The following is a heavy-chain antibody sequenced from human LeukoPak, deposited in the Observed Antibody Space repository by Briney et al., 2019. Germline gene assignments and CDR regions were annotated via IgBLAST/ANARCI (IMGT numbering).Heavy chain of an antibody. Sequence: SETLSLTCTVSGYSVSSGYYWGWIRQPPGKGLEWIGSIYHSGITYYNPSLKSRVTMSVDTSKNQISLKLRSVTAADTAVYYCARRGAATQFDYWGQGTLVTVSS. V-gene: IGHV4-38-2*02. D-gene: IGHD1-26*01. J-gene: IGHJ4*02. CDR2: IYHSGIT. CDR3: ARRGAATQFDY. CDR1: GYSVSSGYY.